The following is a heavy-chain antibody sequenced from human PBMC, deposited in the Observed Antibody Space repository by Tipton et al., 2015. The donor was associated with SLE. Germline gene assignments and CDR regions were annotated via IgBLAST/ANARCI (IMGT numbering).Heavy chain of an antibody. Sequence: TLSLTCAVYGGSFSGYYWSWIRQPQGKGLEWIGEINQSGSTNYNPSLKSPVTISIDTAKNQFSLKLSSVTAADTAVYYCARVLGLEREYYYYYYIDVWAKGTTVTVSS. J-gene: IGHJ6*03. D-gene: IGHD1-26*01. CDR2: INQSGST. V-gene: IGHV4-34*01. CDR1: GGSFSGYY. CDR3: ARVLGLEREYYYYYYIDV.